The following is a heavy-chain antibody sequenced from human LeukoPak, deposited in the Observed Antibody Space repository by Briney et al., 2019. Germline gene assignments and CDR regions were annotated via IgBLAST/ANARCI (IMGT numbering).Heavy chain of an antibody. CDR3: VRESRPGGAMGLYHNLDY. J-gene: IGHJ4*02. CDR1: GFTFSDFW. D-gene: IGHD1-1*01. V-gene: IGHV3-7*01. Sequence: PEGSLRLSCAGSGFTFSDFWMTWVRQTPGKGLEWVANIKEDGTEKNFVDSVKGRFTISRGNTKNLLFLEMNNLRGDDTAIYYCVRESRPGGAMGLYHNLDYWGQGTLVAVSS. CDR2: IKEDGTEK.